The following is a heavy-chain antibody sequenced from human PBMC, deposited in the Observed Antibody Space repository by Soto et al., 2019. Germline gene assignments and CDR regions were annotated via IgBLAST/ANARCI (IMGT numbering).Heavy chain of an antibody. D-gene: IGHD3-10*01. CDR1: GFSLKSSGVG. CDR2: VYWSDEK. J-gene: IGHJ5*02. V-gene: IGHV2-5*01. Sequence: SGPTLVNPTQTLTLTCTFSGFSLKSSGVGVAWIRQPPGKALEWLALVYWSDEKRYSPSLKNRLTITKDTSKNEVVLTMTNMDPLDTATYYCAHKDYYSATWTYYNVRWFDTWGQGMLVTVSS. CDR3: AHKDYYSATWTYYNVRWFDT.